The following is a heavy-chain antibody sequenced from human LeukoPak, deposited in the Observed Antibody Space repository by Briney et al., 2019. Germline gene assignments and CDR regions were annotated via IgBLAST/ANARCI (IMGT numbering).Heavy chain of an antibody. D-gene: IGHD3-3*01. J-gene: IGHJ5*02. Sequence: SETLSLTCAVSGYPISSGYYWGWIRQPPGKGLEWIGGIYHSGSTYYNPSLKSRVTISVDTSKNQFSLKLSSVTAADTAVYYCAREIEWSFDPWGQGTLVTVSS. V-gene: IGHV4-38-2*02. CDR2: IYHSGST. CDR1: GYPISSGYY. CDR3: AREIEWSFDP.